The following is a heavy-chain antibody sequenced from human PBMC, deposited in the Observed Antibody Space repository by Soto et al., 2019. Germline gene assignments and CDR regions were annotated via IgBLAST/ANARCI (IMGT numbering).Heavy chain of an antibody. CDR2: MNANSGNT. D-gene: IGHD2-2*01. CDR3: ARGSLGYCSSTSCFSYYYYMDV. Sequence: QVQLVQSGAEVKKPGASVKVSCKASGYTFTSYDINWVRQATGQGLEWMGWMNANSGNTGYAQKFQGRVTMTRNTSISTAYMELSSLRSEDTAVYYCARGSLGYCSSTSCFSYYYYMDVWGKGTTVTVSS. V-gene: IGHV1-8*01. CDR1: GYTFTSYD. J-gene: IGHJ6*03.